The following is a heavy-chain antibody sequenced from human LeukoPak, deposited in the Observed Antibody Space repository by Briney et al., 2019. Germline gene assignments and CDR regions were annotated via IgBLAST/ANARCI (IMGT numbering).Heavy chain of an antibody. Sequence: GGSLRLSCEGPGFIFSDHWMSWVRQAPGKGLEWVAYINQDGSEIQHVDSVKGRFTISRDNAKKSLHLQMSSLRVEDSAVYYCARAGKGDMYFDYWGQGTLVTVSS. CDR3: ARAGKGDMYFDY. V-gene: IGHV3-7*01. CDR2: INQDGSEI. CDR1: GFIFSDHW. J-gene: IGHJ4*02. D-gene: IGHD3-16*01.